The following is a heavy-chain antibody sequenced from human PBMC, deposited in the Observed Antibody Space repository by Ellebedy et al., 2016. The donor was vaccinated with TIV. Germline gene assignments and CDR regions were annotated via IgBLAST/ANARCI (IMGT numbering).Heavy chain of an antibody. CDR1: GGSFNNYY. Sequence: MPGGSLRLSCAVYGGSFNNYYWSWIRQLPGKGLEWIGEFNLGGTTNYNPSLKSRVTISVDSSTNQFSLKLNSVTAADTAVYYCAKWTVGYCSSASCYTGDYWGQGTLVTVSS. J-gene: IGHJ4*02. V-gene: IGHV4-34*01. CDR2: FNLGGTT. CDR3: AKWTVGYCSSASCYTGDY. D-gene: IGHD2-2*02.